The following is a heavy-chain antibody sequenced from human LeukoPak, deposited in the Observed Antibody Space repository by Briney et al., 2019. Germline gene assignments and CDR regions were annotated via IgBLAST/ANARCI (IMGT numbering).Heavy chain of an antibody. CDR2: IIPIFGTA. J-gene: IGHJ4*02. CDR1: GGTFSSYA. D-gene: IGHD3-10*01. Sequence: SVKVSCKASGGTFSSYAISWVRQAPGQGLEWMGGIIPIFGTANYAQKFQGRVTITRDTSASTAYMELSSLRSEDTAVYYCARLDYYGSGSYDDYWGQGTLVTVSS. CDR3: ARLDYYGSGSYDDY. V-gene: IGHV1-69*05.